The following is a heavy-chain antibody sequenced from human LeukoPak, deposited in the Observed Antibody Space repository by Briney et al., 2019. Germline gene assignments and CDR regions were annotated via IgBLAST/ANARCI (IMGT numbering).Heavy chain of an antibody. V-gene: IGHV3-66*01. D-gene: IGHD3-10*01. CDR3: ARVGSHYGMDV. CDR1: GFTVSSNY. CDR2: IYSGGST. Sequence: GGSLRLSRAASGFTVSSNYMSWVRQAPGKGLEWVSVIYSGGSTYYADSVKGRFTISRDNSKNTLYLQMNSLRAEDTAVYYCARVGSHYGMDVWGQGTTVTVSS. J-gene: IGHJ6*02.